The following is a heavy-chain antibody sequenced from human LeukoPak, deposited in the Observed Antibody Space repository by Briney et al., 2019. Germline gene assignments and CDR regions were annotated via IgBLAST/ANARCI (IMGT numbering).Heavy chain of an antibody. J-gene: IGHJ4*02. D-gene: IGHD1-1*01. CDR1: GFIFSDYG. V-gene: IGHV3-33*01. Sequence: GGSLRLSCAVSGFIFSDYGFHWVRQAPGKGLEWVAVTRFDGSIKQYADSVNGRFTISRDDSKNTLYLQMNFLKSEDTAVYYCARWGGTRQYYFDYWGQGTLVTVSS. CDR2: TRFDGSIK. CDR3: ARWGGTRQYYFDY.